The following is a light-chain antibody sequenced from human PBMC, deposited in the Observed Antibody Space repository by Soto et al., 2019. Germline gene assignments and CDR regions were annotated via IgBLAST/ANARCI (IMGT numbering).Light chain of an antibody. J-gene: IGLJ2*01. CDR1: TGAVTSGHY. CDR2: DTS. CDR3: LLFYTGARV. V-gene: IGLV7-46*01. Sequence: QAVVTQEPSLTVSPGGTVTLTCGSSTGAVTSGHYPYWFQQKPGQAPRTLIYDTSNKHSWTLARFSGSLLGGKAALTLSGAQPEDEAEYYCLLFYTGARVSGGGTKVTVL.